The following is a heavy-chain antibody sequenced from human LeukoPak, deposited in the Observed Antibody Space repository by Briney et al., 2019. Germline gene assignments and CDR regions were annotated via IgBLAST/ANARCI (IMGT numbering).Heavy chain of an antibody. D-gene: IGHD3-10*01. Sequence: GGSLRLSCAASGFTFSSYAMHWVRQAPGKGLEWVAVISYDGSNKYYADSVKGRFTISRDNSKNTLYLQMNSLRAEDTAVYYCHYGSGRSTTNYYYYGIDVWGQGTTVTVSS. J-gene: IGHJ6*02. CDR1: GFTFSSYA. CDR3: HYGSGRSTTNYYYYGIDV. CDR2: ISYDGSNK. V-gene: IGHV3-30-3*01.